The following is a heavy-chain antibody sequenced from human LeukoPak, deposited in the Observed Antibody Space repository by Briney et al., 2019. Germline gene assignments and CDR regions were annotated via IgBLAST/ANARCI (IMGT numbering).Heavy chain of an antibody. D-gene: IGHD2-2*01. J-gene: IGHJ4*02. CDR2: INQGGGEK. V-gene: IGHV3-7*01. Sequence: GGSLRLSCAASGFTFSSYWMTWVRQAPGKGLEWVANINQGGGEKYYVDSVKGRFTISRDNAKNSVYLQMNGLRAEDTAVYHCATGRSCTTCYLPDYWGQGTLVTVSS. CDR1: GFTFSSYW. CDR3: ATGRSCTTCYLPDY.